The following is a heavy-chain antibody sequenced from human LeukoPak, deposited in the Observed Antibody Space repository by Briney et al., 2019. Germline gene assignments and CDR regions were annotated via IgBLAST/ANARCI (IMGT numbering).Heavy chain of an antibody. CDR2: IKQDGSEK. Sequence: GGSLRLSCVASGFTFSSYWMSWVRQAPGKGLEWVANIKQDGSEKYYVDSVKGRFTISRDNAKNSLFLQMNNLRAEDTAVYYCAREDWLQPPRLNWYFDLWGRGTLVTVSS. CDR1: GFTFSSYW. J-gene: IGHJ2*01. V-gene: IGHV3-7*01. D-gene: IGHD5-24*01. CDR3: AREDWLQPPRLNWYFDL.